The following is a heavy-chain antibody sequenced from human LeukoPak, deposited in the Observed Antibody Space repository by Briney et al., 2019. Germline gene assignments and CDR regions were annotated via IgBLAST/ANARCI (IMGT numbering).Heavy chain of an antibody. CDR2: INPNSGGT. CDR3: AREITGTTDWFDP. Sequence: ASVKVSCKASGYTFTGYYMHWARQAPGQGLEWMGWINPNSGGTNYAQKFQGRVTMTRDTSISTAYMELSRLRSDDTAVYYCAREITGTTDWFDPWGQGTLVTVSS. CDR1: GYTFTGYY. D-gene: IGHD1-20*01. V-gene: IGHV1-2*02. J-gene: IGHJ5*02.